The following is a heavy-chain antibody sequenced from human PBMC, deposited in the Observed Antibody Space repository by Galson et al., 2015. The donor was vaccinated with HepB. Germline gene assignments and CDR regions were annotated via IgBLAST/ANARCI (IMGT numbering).Heavy chain of an antibody. D-gene: IGHD1-1*01. CDR1: GFTFSTYS. CDR2: ISYDGSYQ. Sequence: SLRLSCAASGFTFSTYSMHWVRQAPGKGLEWVAVISYDGSYQSYGGSMKGRFIISKDNSKDTLFLQMNSLRVDDTAMYYCATDVDGTPGQWGQGTLVTVSS. V-gene: IGHV3-30*04. J-gene: IGHJ4*02. CDR3: ATDVDGTPGQ.